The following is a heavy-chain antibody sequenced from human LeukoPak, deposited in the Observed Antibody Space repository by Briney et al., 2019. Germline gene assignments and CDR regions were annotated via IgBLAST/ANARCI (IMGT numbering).Heavy chain of an antibody. CDR3: ARRDSSGWYYFDY. D-gene: IGHD6-19*01. J-gene: IGHJ4*02. CDR2: IYPGDSDT. V-gene: IGHV5-51*01. Sequence: GESLKISCKGSGYSFTSYWIAWVRQMPGKGLEWMGIIYPGDSDTRYSPSFQGQVTISADRSISTAYLQWSSLQASDTAMYYCARRDSSGWYYFDYWGQGTLVTVSS. CDR1: GYSFTSYW.